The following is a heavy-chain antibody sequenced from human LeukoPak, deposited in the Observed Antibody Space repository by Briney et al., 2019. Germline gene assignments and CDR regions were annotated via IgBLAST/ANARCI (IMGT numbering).Heavy chain of an antibody. D-gene: IGHD4-17*01. Sequence: PGGSLRLSCAASGFTFSSYGMHWVRQAPGKGLEWVAVIWYDGSNKYYADSVKGRFTISRDNSKNTLYLQMNRLRAEDTAVYYCARGDLNYGDLRDYWGQGTLVTVSS. CDR2: IWYDGSNK. J-gene: IGHJ4*02. V-gene: IGHV3-33*01. CDR1: GFTFSSYG. CDR3: ARGDLNYGDLRDY.